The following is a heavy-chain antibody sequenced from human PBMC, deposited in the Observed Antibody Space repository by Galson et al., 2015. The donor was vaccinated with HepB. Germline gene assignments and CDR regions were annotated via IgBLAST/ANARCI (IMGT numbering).Heavy chain of an antibody. D-gene: IGHD6-19*01. J-gene: IGHJ4*02. Sequence: SLRLSCAASGFTFSNAWMSWVRQAPGKGLEWVGRIKSKTDGGTTDYAAPVKGRFTISRDDSKNTLYLQMNSLKTEDTAVYYCTTGDSSGWYLCSYWGQGTLVTVSS. CDR3: TTGDSSGWYLCSY. CDR1: GFTFSNAW. CDR2: IKSKTDGGTT. V-gene: IGHV3-15*01.